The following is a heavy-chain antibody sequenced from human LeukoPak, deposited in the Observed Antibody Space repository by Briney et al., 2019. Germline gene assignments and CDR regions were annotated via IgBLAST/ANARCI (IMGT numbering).Heavy chain of an antibody. V-gene: IGHV4-39*01. CDR1: GGSNSSSSYY. CDR2: IYYSGST. Sequence: SETLSLTCTVSGGSNSSSSYYWGWIRQPPGKGLEWIGSIYYSGSTYYNPSLKSRVTISVDTSKNQFSLKLSSVTAADTAVYYCARRNGGWFDYWGQGTLVTVSS. J-gene: IGHJ4*02. D-gene: IGHD1-1*01. CDR3: ARRNGGWFDY.